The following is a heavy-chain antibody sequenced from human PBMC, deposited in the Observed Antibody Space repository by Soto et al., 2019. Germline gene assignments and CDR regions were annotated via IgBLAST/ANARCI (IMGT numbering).Heavy chain of an antibody. CDR2: ISAYNGDT. J-gene: IGHJ6*02. Sequence: GASVKVSCKASGYTFTNYGITWVRQAPGQGLEWMGWISAYNGDTHYTQRLQGRVTMTTDTSTSTVYMELSSLRSEDTAVYYCARDRAGQRGVYYYYGMDVWGQGTTVTVSS. CDR1: GYTFTNYG. D-gene: IGHD1-1*01. V-gene: IGHV1-18*01. CDR3: ARDRAGQRGVYYYYGMDV.